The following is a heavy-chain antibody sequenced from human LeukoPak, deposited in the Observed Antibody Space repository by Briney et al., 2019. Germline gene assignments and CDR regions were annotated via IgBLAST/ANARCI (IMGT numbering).Heavy chain of an antibody. CDR3: ARVQAMVRGVTRLTSNWFDP. Sequence: SETLSLTCAVYGGSFSGYYWSWIRQPPGKGLEWIGEISHSGSTNYNPSLKSRVTISVDTSKNQFSLKLSSVTAADTAVYYCARVQAMVRGVTRLTSNWFDPWGQGTLVTVSS. D-gene: IGHD3-10*01. CDR1: GGSFSGYY. CDR2: ISHSGST. J-gene: IGHJ5*02. V-gene: IGHV4-34*01.